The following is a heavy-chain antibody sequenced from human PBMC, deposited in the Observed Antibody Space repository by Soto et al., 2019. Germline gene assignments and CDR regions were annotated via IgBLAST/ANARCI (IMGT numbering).Heavy chain of an antibody. J-gene: IGHJ4*02. CDR2: IWYDAVNK. CDR3: ARGWGVGSFDY. V-gene: IGHV3-33*01. D-gene: IGHD3-10*01. Sequence: QVQLVESGGGVVQPGTSLRLSYAASGFTFSNYGMHWVRQAPGKGLEWVAAIWYDAVNKYYADSVKGRFTISRDNSKNTLYVEMNSLRAEDTAVYFCARGWGVGSFDYWGPGTLVTVSS. CDR1: GFTFSNYG.